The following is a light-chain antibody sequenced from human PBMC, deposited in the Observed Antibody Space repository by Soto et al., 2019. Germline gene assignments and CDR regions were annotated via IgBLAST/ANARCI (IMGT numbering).Light chain of an antibody. CDR3: SSYTTSSTQV. V-gene: IGLV2-14*01. Sequence: QSALTQPASVSGSPGQSITISCTGTSSDVGTYNYVSWYQQHPGKVPKLMIYEVSNRPSGVSNRFSGSKSGNTASLAISGVQDEDDADYYCSSYTTSSTQVFGGGTKVTVL. J-gene: IGLJ3*02. CDR1: SSDVGTYNY. CDR2: EVS.